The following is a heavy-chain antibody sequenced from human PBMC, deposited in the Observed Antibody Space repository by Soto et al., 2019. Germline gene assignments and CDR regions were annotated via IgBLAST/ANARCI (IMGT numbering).Heavy chain of an antibody. CDR2: IYSGGST. J-gene: IGHJ3*02. CDR3: ARVNPEYSYYSSGYRGDDAFYI. V-gene: IGHV3-53*04. CDR1: GFTVSSNY. Sequence: GGSLRLSCAASGFTVSSNYMSWVRQAPGKGLEWVSVIYSGGSTYYADSVKGRFTISSHNSKNTVYLQMNSLRAEDTAVYYCARVNPEYSYYSSGYRGDDAFYIWGQGTMVTVSS. D-gene: IGHD3-22*01.